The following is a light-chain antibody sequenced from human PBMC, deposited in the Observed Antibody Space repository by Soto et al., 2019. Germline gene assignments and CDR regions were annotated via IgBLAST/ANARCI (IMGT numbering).Light chain of an antibody. CDR3: QQLSNWPPP. CDR1: QSVSSY. CDR2: DAS. J-gene: IGKJ2*01. Sequence: EIVLTQSPATLSLSPGERATLSCRASQSVSSYLAWYQQKPGQAPRLLIYDASNRATGIPARFSGSGSGTDFTLTISSLEPEDFADYYCQQLSNWPPPFAQGTKVDIK. V-gene: IGKV3-11*01.